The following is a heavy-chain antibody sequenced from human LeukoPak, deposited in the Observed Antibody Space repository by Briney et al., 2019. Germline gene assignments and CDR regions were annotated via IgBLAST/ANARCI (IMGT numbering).Heavy chain of an antibody. Sequence: PGGSLRLSCATSGFTFSSYWMTWVRQAPGKGLEWVANIKQPGSEKYYVDSVKGRFTISRDNAKNSLYLQMNSLRAEDTAVYYCATSLWSGWDLRAEYFQHWGQGTLVTVSS. V-gene: IGHV3-7*01. CDR3: ATSLWSGWDLRAEYFQH. CDR1: GFTFSSYW. D-gene: IGHD6-19*01. CDR2: IKQPGSEK. J-gene: IGHJ1*01.